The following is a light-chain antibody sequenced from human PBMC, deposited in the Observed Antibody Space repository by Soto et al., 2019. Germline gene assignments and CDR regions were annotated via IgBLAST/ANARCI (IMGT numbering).Light chain of an antibody. Sequence: DIVMTQSPLSLPVTPGEPASISCRSSQSLLHSNGYNYLDWYLQKPGQSPQLLIYLGSNRASGVPGRFSGSGSGTDFTLKISRVEAEDVGVYYCMQPLQTPGYTFGQGTKLEIK. CDR2: LGS. CDR3: MQPLQTPGYT. J-gene: IGKJ2*01. CDR1: QSLLHSNGYNY. V-gene: IGKV2-28*01.